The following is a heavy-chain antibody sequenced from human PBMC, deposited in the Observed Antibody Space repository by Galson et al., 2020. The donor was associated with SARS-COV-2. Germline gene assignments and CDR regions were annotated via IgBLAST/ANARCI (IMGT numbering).Heavy chain of an antibody. Sequence: SETLSLTCTVSGGSISSYYWSWIRQPPGKGLEWIGYIYYSGSTNYNPSLKSRVTISVDTSKNQFSLKLSSVTAADTAVYYCARHVAAAGNFDYWGQGTLVTVSS. D-gene: IGHD6-13*01. J-gene: IGHJ4*02. CDR2: IYYSGST. V-gene: IGHV4-59*08. CDR1: GGSISSYY. CDR3: ARHVAAAGNFDY.